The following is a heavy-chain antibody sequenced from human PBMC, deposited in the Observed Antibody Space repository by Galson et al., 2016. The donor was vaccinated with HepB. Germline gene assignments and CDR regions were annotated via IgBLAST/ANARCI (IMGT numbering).Heavy chain of an antibody. D-gene: IGHD3-16*01. Sequence: SLRLSCAASGLTFSRDGMHWVRQPPGKGLEWVAVIWSDGNTKFYADSVKGRFTISRGNSKNTLFLQMNSLRAEDTAVYYCARAHTIMLNYFDYWGQGTLVTVSS. V-gene: IGHV3-33*01. CDR2: IWSDGNTK. CDR1: GLTFSRDG. J-gene: IGHJ4*02. CDR3: ARAHTIMLNYFDY.